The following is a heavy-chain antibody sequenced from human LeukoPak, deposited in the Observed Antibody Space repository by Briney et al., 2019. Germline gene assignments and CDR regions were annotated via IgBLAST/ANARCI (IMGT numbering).Heavy chain of an antibody. CDR2: IYTSGST. V-gene: IGHV4-4*07. CDR3: ARAVHNFGFYYGMDV. D-gene: IGHD1-1*01. J-gene: IGHJ6*02. Sequence: PSETLSLTCTVSGGSISSYYWSWIRQPAGKGLEWIGLIYTSGSTNYNPSLKSRLSISVDTSKNQFSLKLSSVTAADTAVYYCARAVHNFGFYYGMDVWGQGTTVTVSS. CDR1: GGSISSYY.